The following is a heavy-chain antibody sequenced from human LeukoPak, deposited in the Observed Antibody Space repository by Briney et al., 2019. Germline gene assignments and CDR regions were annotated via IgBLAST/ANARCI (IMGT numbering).Heavy chain of an antibody. J-gene: IGHJ5*02. CDR2: IYSGGHT. CDR3: ARGITGTNNWFDP. D-gene: IGHD1-7*01. CDR1: GFTVSSNY. V-gene: IGHV3-53*01. Sequence: PGGSLRLSCAAPGFTVSSNYMSWVRQAPGKGLEWVSVIYSGGHTYYADSVKGRFTISRDISKNTLYLQMNSLRAEDTAVYYCARGITGTNNWFDPWGQGTLVTVSS.